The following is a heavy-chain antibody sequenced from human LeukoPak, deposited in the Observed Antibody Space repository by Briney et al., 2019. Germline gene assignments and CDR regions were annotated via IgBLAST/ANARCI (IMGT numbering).Heavy chain of an antibody. CDR3: AGESYDSSGYPPLTGY. V-gene: IGHV3-30-3*01. Sequence: GGSLRLSCAASGFTFSSYAMYWVRQAPGKGLEWVAVISYDGSNKYYADSVKGRFTISRDNSKNTLYLQMNSLRAEDTAVYYCAGESYDSSGYPPLTGYWGQGTLVTVSS. J-gene: IGHJ4*02. D-gene: IGHD3-22*01. CDR1: GFTFSSYA. CDR2: ISYDGSNK.